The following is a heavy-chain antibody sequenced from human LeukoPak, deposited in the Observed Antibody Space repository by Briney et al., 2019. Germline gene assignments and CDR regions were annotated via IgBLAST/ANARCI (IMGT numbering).Heavy chain of an antibody. CDR2: IHYSGST. D-gene: IGHD6-19*01. Sequence: SETLSLTCTVSGGSISGYYWTWIRQPPGKALESIGHIHYSGSTYYNPSLKSRLTISVDTSKNQFSLRLSSVTAADTAVYYCARAHSSGWSNFDYWGQGALVTVSS. V-gene: IGHV4-59*12. J-gene: IGHJ4*02. CDR1: GGSISGYY. CDR3: ARAHSSGWSNFDY.